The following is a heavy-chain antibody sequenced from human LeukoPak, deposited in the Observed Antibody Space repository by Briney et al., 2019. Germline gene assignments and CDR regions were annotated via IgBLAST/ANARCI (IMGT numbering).Heavy chain of an antibody. J-gene: IGHJ6*03. Sequence: GASVKVSCKASGGTFSSYAISWVRQAPGQGLEWMGGIIPIFGTANYAQKFQGRVTITTDESTSTAYMELSSLRSEDTAVYYCARGPRALWFGELGYYYMDVWGKGATVTVSS. CDR2: IIPIFGTA. CDR1: GGTFSSYA. V-gene: IGHV1-69*05. D-gene: IGHD3-10*01. CDR3: ARGPRALWFGELGYYYMDV.